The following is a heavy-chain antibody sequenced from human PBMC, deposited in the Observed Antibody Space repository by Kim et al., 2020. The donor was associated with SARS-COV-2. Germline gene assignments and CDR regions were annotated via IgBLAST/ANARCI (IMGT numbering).Heavy chain of an antibody. D-gene: IGHD4-17*01. Sequence: GGSLRLSCAASGFTFSSYAMHWVRQAPGKGLEWVAVISYDGSNKYYADSVKGRFTISRDNSKNTLYLQMNSLRAEDTAVYYCASDYGDRTGKLFGNWGQGTLVTVSS. CDR1: GFTFSSYA. CDR2: ISYDGSNK. CDR3: ASDYGDRTGKLFGN. V-gene: IGHV3-30-3*01. J-gene: IGHJ4*02.